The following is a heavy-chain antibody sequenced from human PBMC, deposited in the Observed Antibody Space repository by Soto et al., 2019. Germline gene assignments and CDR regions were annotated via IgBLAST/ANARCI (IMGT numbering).Heavy chain of an antibody. CDR3: ARDNSAELWVLDH. CDR1: GYTFTNYY. V-gene: IGHV1-46*04. J-gene: IGHJ4*02. Sequence: GASVKVSCKASGYTFTNYYLHWVRQAPGQGLEWVGMINPSARSASYAQKLRGRLTMDRDTSTTTVYMELSRLTFEDTAVYFCARDNSAELWVLDHWGQGTLVTVSS. D-gene: IGHD1-1*01. CDR2: INPSARSA.